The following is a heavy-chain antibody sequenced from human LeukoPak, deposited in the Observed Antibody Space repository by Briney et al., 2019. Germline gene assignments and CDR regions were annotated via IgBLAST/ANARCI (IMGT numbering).Heavy chain of an antibody. CDR2: ISSSSSYI. Sequence: GGSLRLSCAASGFTFSSYSMNWVRQAPGKGLEWVSSISSSSSYIYYADSVKGRFTISRDNAKNSLYLQMNSLRAEDTAVYYCARDLDTAMVEYYFDYWGQGTLVTVSS. CDR1: GFTFSSYS. CDR3: ARDLDTAMVEYYFDY. J-gene: IGHJ4*02. D-gene: IGHD5-18*01. V-gene: IGHV3-21*01.